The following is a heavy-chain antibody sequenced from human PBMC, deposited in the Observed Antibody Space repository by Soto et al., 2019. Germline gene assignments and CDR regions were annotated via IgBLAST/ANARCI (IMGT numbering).Heavy chain of an antibody. V-gene: IGHV4-34*01. J-gene: IGHJ5*02. D-gene: IGHD3-10*01. CDR1: GGSFSGYY. CDR3: ARGREVYYYGSGSYLGPKANQNWFDP. Sequence: PSETLSLTCAVYGGSFSGYYWSWIRQPPGKGLEWIGEINHSGSTNYNPSLKSRVTISVDTSKNQFSLKLSSVTAADTAVYYCARGREVYYYGSGSYLGPKANQNWFDPWGQGTLVTVS. CDR2: INHSGST.